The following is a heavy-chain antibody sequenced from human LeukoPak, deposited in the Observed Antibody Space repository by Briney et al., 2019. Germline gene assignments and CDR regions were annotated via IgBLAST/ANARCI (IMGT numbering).Heavy chain of an antibody. D-gene: IGHD2-2*01. CDR1: GFTFSNYW. CDR2: INSDGINT. V-gene: IGHV3-74*01. CDR3: ARRYCNSTNCYAVDV. Sequence: GGSLRLSCAASGFTFSNYWMHWVRQAPGKGLVWVSRINSDGINTSYADSVKGRFTISRDNSKNTLYLQMNSLRAEDTAVYYCARRYCNSTNCYAVDVWGQGTMVTVSS. J-gene: IGHJ3*01.